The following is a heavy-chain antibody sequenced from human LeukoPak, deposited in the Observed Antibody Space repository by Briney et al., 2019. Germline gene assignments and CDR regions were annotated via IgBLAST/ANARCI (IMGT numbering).Heavy chain of an antibody. Sequence: GGSLRLSCAASGFTFSTYSMNWVRQAPGKGLEWVSSISGSSSGYIYYADSLKGRFTISRDNAKNSLYLQMKSLRAEDTAVYYCARDGYNINYYMDVWGKGTTVTISS. J-gene: IGHJ6*03. V-gene: IGHV3-21*06. D-gene: IGHD5-24*01. CDR2: ISGSSSGYI. CDR3: ARDGYNINYYMDV. CDR1: GFTFSTYS.